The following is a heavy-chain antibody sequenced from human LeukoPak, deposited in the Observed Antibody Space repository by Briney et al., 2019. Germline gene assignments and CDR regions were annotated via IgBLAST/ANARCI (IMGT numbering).Heavy chain of an antibody. Sequence: PSETLSLTCAVSGGPLTSYYWTWIRQPPGKGLEWIGFIYYRGSTNYNPSLESRVTISIDTSKNRFSLKLSSVTAADTAVYYCARDRYSGYDGFGAFDIWGQRTMVTVSS. CDR3: ARDRYSGYDGFGAFDI. CDR1: GGPLTSYY. D-gene: IGHD5-12*01. V-gene: IGHV4-59*01. J-gene: IGHJ3*02. CDR2: IYYRGST.